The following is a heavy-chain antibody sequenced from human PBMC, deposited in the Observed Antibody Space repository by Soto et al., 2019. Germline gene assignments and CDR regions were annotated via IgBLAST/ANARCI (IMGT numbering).Heavy chain of an antibody. CDR1: GGTFSSYA. V-gene: IGHV1-69*06. Sequence: SVKVSCKASGGTFSSYAISWVRQAPGQGLEWMGGIIPIFGTANYAQKFQGRVTITADKSTSTAYMELSSLRSEDTAVYYCASVVVPAAIRSNYGMDVWGQGTTVTVSS. CDR3: ASVVVPAAIRSNYGMDV. J-gene: IGHJ6*02. D-gene: IGHD2-2*02. CDR2: IIPIFGTA.